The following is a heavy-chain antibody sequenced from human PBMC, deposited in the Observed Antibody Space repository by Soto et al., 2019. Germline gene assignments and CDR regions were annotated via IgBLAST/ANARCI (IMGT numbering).Heavy chain of an antibody. D-gene: IGHD1-26*01. CDR3: VRGRAFMSRNAFDI. CDR1: GESFRDYY. V-gene: IGHV4-34*02. J-gene: IGHJ3*02. CDR2: INHSGST. Sequence: QVQLQQRGAGLLKPSETLSLTCAVHGESFRDYYWTWIRQPPGKGLEWIGEINHSGSTSYNPSLKSRLTISVDTSKKEFSLNLSSVTAADTVLYYCVRGRAFMSRNAFDIWGQGTMVTVSS.